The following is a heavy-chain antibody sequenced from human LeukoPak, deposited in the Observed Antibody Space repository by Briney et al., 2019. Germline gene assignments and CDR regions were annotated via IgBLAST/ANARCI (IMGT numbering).Heavy chain of an antibody. CDR2: IYHSGST. J-gene: IGHJ4*02. CDR1: GYSISSGYY. Sequence: SETLSLTCAVSGYSISSGYYWGWIRQPPGKGLEWIGSIYHSGSTYYNPSLKSRVTISVDTSKNQFSLKLSSVTAEDTAVYYCARDLLWFGDYIDYWGQGTLVTVSS. D-gene: IGHD3-10*01. V-gene: IGHV4-38-2*02. CDR3: ARDLLWFGDYIDY.